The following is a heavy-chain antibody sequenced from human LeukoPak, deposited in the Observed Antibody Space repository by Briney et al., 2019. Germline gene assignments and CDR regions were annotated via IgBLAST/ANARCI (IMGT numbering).Heavy chain of an antibody. CDR3: ARDSGRRGYPEYSFDY. V-gene: IGHV4-4*07. J-gene: IGHJ4*02. D-gene: IGHD3-10*01. CDR1: RGSIGTYY. Sequence: PSETLSLTCTVSRGSIGTYYWSWIRQPAGKGLDWIGRIYTSGSTKKNPSLSSRVTISIDASKNQFSLRLSSLTAADTVIYYCARDSGRRGYPEYSFDYWGQGTPVIVSS. CDR2: IYTSGST.